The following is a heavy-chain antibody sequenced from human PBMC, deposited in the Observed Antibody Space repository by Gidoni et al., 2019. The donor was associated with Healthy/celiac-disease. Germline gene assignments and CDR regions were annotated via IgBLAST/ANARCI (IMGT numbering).Heavy chain of an antibody. V-gene: IGHV4-31*03. CDR1: GGSISSGGYY. CDR2: IYYSGNT. Sequence: QVQLQESGPGLVKPSQTLSLTCTVSGGSISSGGYYWSWIRQHPGKGLEWIGYIYYSGNTYYNPSLKNRITISVDTSKNQFSLKLSAVTAADTAVYYCARDPRYGAFDYWGQGTLVTVSA. J-gene: IGHJ4*02. D-gene: IGHD4-17*01. CDR3: ARDPRYGAFDY.